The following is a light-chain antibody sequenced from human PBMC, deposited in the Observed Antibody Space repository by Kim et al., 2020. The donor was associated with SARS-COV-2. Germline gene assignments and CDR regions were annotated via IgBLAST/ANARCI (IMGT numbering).Light chain of an antibody. V-gene: IGKV3-15*01. J-gene: IGKJ1*01. Sequence: SVSPGERATLSCRASQSVSVNLAWYQQNPDQAPRLLIYGASTRATGIPARFSGSWSGTEFTLTISSLQSEDFAVYYCQQYHDWPTFGQGTKVDIK. CDR1: QSVSVN. CDR3: QQYHDWPT. CDR2: GAS.